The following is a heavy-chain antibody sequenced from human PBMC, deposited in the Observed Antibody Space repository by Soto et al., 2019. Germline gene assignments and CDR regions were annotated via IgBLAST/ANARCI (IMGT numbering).Heavy chain of an antibody. CDR2: ISASGGST. V-gene: IGHV3-23*01. Sequence: EVQLLESGGGLVQPGGSLRLSCAASGFNFSSYAMSWVRQAPGKGLEWVSTISASGGSTYCADSVKGRFTISRDNAKNPLPLQMNSVRAEDTVVYFCARGGYCSSGSCYSFRTFDFWGQGALVAVSS. CDR1: GFNFSSYA. CDR3: ARGGYCSSGSCYSFRTFDF. D-gene: IGHD2-15*01. J-gene: IGHJ3*01.